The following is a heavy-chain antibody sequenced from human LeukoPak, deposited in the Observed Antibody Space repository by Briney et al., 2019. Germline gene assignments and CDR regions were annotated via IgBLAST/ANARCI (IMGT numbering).Heavy chain of an antibody. V-gene: IGHV3-7*01. CDR1: GFTFSSYW. Sequence: PGGSLRLSCAASGFTFSSYWMSWVRQGPGKGLEWVANIKQDGSEKYYVDSMKGRFTISRDNAKNSLYLQMNSLRAEDTAVYYCARDRVAGTHDLWGQGTLVTVSS. CDR3: ARDRVAGTHDL. J-gene: IGHJ4*02. CDR2: IKQDGSEK. D-gene: IGHD6-19*01.